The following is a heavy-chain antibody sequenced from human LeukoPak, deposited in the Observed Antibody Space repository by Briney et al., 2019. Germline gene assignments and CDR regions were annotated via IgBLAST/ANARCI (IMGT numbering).Heavy chain of an antibody. J-gene: IGHJ6*03. V-gene: IGHV4-34*01. Sequence: SETLSLTCAVSGGSFSGYYWSWIRQPPGKGLEWIGEINNSGSTNYNPSLKSRVTISVDTSKNQFSLQLSSVTAADTAVYYCARGVWSGYYDYYYYMDVWGKGTTVTVSS. CDR2: INNSGST. CDR1: GGSFSGYY. D-gene: IGHD3-3*01. CDR3: ARGVWSGYYDYYYYMDV.